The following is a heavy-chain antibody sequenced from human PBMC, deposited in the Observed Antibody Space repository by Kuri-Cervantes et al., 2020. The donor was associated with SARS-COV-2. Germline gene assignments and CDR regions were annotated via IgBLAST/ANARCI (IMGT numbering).Heavy chain of an antibody. CDR2: INWNGGST. J-gene: IGHJ3*02. V-gene: IGHV3-20*04. D-gene: IGHD1/OR15-1a*01. Sequence: GESLKISCAASGFTFDDYGMSWVRQAPGKGLEWVSGINWNGGSTGYADSVKGRFTISRDNAKNSLYLQMNSLRAEDTALYYCARDRTVAEQFHDAFGIWGQGTMVTVSS. CDR3: ARDRTVAEQFHDAFGI. CDR1: GFTFDDYG.